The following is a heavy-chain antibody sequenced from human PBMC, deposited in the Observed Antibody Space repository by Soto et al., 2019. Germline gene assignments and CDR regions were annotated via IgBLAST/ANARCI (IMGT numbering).Heavy chain of an antibody. CDR2: SSNSGTFA. J-gene: IGHJ4*02. D-gene: IGHD1-1*01. CDR3: ARSGDNFNVLDY. CDR1: GFTFSDYY. V-gene: IGHV3-11*06. Sequence: KHGGSMRLSCAASGFTFSDYYMSWVRQAPGRGLEWISYSSNSGTFARYATSVKGRFSISRDNANNSLYLEMNSLRVEDTAVYYCARSGDNFNVLDYWGQGTPVTVSS.